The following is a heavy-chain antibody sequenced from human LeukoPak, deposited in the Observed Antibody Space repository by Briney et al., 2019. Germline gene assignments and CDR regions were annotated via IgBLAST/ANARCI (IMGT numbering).Heavy chain of an antibody. D-gene: IGHD3-16*01. V-gene: IGHV4-34*01. Sequence: SETLSLTCAVYGGSFSGYYWSWIRQPPGKGLEWIGEINHSGSTNYNPSLKSRVTISVDTSKNQFSLKLSSVTAADTAVYYCARVGFLGPYYMDVWGKGTTVTVSS. J-gene: IGHJ6*03. CDR3: ARVGFLGPYYMDV. CDR1: GGSFSGYY. CDR2: INHSGST.